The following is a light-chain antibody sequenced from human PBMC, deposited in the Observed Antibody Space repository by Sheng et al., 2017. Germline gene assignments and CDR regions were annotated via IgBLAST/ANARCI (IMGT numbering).Light chain of an antibody. J-gene: IGLJ2*01. CDR1: SGAISANF. CDR3: QSYDNYNVV. Sequence: NFILSQPHSVSGAPGQTVTISCTRSSGAISANFVQWFQQRPGSSPVTLIYEDDHRSSGVPDRFSGSFDSSSNSASLTISGLQAEDEADYYCQSYDNYNVVFGGGTTLTVL. CDR2: EDD. V-gene: IGLV6-57*01.